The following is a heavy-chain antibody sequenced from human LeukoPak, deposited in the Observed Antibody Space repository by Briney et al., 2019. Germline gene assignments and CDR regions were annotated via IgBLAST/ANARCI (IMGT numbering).Heavy chain of an antibody. J-gene: IGHJ4*02. D-gene: IGHD2-2*01. CDR3: ARDYCSSTSCYFDY. CDR1: GGTFSSYA. V-gene: IGHV1-69*05. CDR2: IIPIFGTA. Sequence: SVKVSCKASGGTFSSYAISWVRQAPGQGLEWMGGIIPIFGTANYAQKFQGRATMTTDTSTSTAYMELRSLRSDDTAVYYCARDYCSSTSCYFDYWGQGTLVSVSS.